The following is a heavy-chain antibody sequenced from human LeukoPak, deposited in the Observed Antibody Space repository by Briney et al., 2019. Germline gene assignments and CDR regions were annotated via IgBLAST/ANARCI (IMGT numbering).Heavy chain of an antibody. CDR1: GFTFSKYW. J-gene: IGHJ4*02. V-gene: IGHV3-74*01. Sequence: GGSLRLSCAASGFTFSKYWMHWVRHAPGKGLVWVSRINRDGSSTTYADSVKGRFTISRDNAKNTLYLQMNSLRAEDTAVYYCVRDMFGGDDFWGQGTLVTVAS. CDR3: VRDMFGGDDF. D-gene: IGHD3-10*02. CDR2: INRDGSST.